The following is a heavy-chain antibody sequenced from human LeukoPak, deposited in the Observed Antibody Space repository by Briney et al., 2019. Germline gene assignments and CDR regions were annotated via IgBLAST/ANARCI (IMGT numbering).Heavy chain of an antibody. D-gene: IGHD3-22*01. J-gene: IGHJ4*02. CDR1: GGSFSGYY. Sequence: SETLSLTCAVYGGSFSGYYWSWIRQPPGKGLEWIGFIYYSGSTTYNPSLKSRVTISVDTSKNQFSLKLSSVTAADTAVYYCASLYYYDSSGYSYFDYWGQGTLVTVSS. CDR2: IYYSGST. CDR3: ASLYYYDSSGYSYFDY. V-gene: IGHV4-59*01.